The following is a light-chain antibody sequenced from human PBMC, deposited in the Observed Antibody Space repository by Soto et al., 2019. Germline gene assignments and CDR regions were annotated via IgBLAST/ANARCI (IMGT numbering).Light chain of an antibody. CDR2: EVS. J-gene: IGLJ1*01. V-gene: IGLV2-14*01. Sequence: QSALSQPASVPWTPGHSITISSTTSNIDVDAYKYISWYRQHPGEAPKIIIYEVSNRPSGISNRFSGSKSGNTASLTISGLQTEQEAEYFCSTYTDTNYIFGSGTKVTVL. CDR3: STYTDTNYI. CDR1: NIDVDAYKY.